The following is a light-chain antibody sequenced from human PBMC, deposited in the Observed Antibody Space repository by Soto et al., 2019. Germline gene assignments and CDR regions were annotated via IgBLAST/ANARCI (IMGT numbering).Light chain of an antibody. CDR2: AAS. CDR3: QQYYSYPT. CDR1: QGISSY. J-gene: IGKJ5*01. V-gene: IGKV1-8*01. Sequence: AIRMTQSPSSLSASTGDRVTITCRASQGISSYLAWYQQKPGKAPKLLIYAASTLQSGVPSRFSGSGSGTDFTLTISCLQSEDFATYYCQQYYSYPTFGQRTRLEIK.